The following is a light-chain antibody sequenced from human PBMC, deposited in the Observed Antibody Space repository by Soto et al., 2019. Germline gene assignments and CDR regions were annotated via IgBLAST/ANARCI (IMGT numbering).Light chain of an antibody. V-gene: IGKV3-15*01. CDR3: QQRSNWPT. J-gene: IGKJ5*01. Sequence: EIVMTQSPGTLSVSPGERATLSCRASQSISGNLVWYQQKPGQAPRLLIYGASTRATGIPARFSGSGSGTDFTLTISSLEPEDFAVYYCQQRSNWPTFGQGTRLEIK. CDR1: QSISGN. CDR2: GAS.